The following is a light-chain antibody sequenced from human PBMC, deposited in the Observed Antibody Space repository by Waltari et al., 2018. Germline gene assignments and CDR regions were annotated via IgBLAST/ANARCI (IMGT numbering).Light chain of an antibody. J-gene: IGKJ1*01. CDR3: QQSFSTPGT. V-gene: IGKV1-39*01. CDR2: AAS. CDR1: QSISTS. Sequence: DLQMTQSPSSLSASVGDRVTITCRASQSISTSLNWYQQKPGKAPKLLIFAASSLHSGVPSRFSGGGSGTDFTLTITSLQPEDFATYYCQQSFSTPGTFGRGTKVEIK.